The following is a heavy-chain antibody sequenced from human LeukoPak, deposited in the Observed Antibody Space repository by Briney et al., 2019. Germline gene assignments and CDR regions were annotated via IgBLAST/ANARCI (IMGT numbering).Heavy chain of an antibody. CDR3: ATQLERRTYFDY. CDR2: IYSGGST. J-gene: IGHJ4*02. CDR1: GFTVSSNY. D-gene: IGHD1-1*01. V-gene: IGHV3-53*01. Sequence: GGSLRLSCAASGFTVSSNYMSWVRQAPGKGLEWVSVIYSGGSTYYADSVKGRFTISRDNSKNTLYLQMNSLRAEDTAVYYCATQLERRTYFDYWGQGTLVTVSS.